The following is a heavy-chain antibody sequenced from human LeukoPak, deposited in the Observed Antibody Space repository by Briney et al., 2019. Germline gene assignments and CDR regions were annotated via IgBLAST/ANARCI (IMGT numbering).Heavy chain of an antibody. Sequence: SETLSLTCTVSGGSISSGGYYWSWIRQHPGKGLEWIGYIYYSGSTYYNPSLKSRVTISVDTSNNQFSLKLNSVTAADTAVYYCARAPTSRGDNWFDPWGQGTLVTVSA. CDR2: IYYSGST. V-gene: IGHV4-31*03. D-gene: IGHD6-25*01. J-gene: IGHJ5*02. CDR1: GGSISSGGYY. CDR3: ARAPTSRGDNWFDP.